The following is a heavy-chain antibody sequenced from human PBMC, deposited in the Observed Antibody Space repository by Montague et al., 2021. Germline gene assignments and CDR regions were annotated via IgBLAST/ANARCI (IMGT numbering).Heavy chain of an antibody. CDR3: VRDPHSLDF. Sequence: SLRLSFSASGFTFEDYSMNWVRQTPEKGLEWVAYIHKSGHTTHQADFVEGRFTISRDNAKNSLFLEMNDLRDDDTAIYYCVRDPHSLDFWGQGVLVTVSS. J-gene: IGHJ4*02. D-gene: IGHD1-26*01. V-gene: IGHV3-48*02. CDR2: IHKSGHTT. CDR1: GFTFEDYS.